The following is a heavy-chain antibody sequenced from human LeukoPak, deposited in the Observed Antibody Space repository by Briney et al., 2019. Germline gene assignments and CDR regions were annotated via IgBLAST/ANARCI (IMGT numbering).Heavy chain of an antibody. Sequence: GSLRLSCAASGFTFSSYSMNWVRQAPGKGLEWVSSISSSSSYIYHADSVKGRFTISRDNAKNSLYLQMNSLRAEDTAVYYCARARGFDIWGQGTMVTVSS. D-gene: IGHD3-10*01. CDR2: ISSSSSYI. V-gene: IGHV3-21*01. CDR3: ARARGFDI. J-gene: IGHJ3*02. CDR1: GFTFSSYS.